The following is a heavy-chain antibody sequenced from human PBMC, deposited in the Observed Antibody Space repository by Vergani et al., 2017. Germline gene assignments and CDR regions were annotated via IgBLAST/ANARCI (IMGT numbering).Heavy chain of an antibody. CDR3: ARASPREKVTRQQPRSYYFDY. V-gene: IGHV4-31*03. J-gene: IGHJ4*02. D-gene: IGHD1-26*01. Sequence: QVQLQESGPGLVKPSQTLSLTCTVSGGSISSGGYYWSWIRQHPGKGLEWIGYIYYSGSTYYNPSLKSRVTISVDTSKNQFSLKLSSVTAADTAVYYCARASPREKVTRQQPRSYYFDYWGQGTLVTVSS. CDR2: IYYSGST. CDR1: GGSISSGGYY.